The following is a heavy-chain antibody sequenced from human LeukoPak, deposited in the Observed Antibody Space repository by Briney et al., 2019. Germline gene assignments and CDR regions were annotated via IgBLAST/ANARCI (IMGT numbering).Heavy chain of an antibody. V-gene: IGHV3-53*01. Sequence: GGSLRLSCAASGFTVSSNYMSWVRQAPGKGLEWVSVIYSGGSTYYADSVKGRFTISRDNSKSTLYIQMNSLRAEDTAVYYCARAKPKNMVRGLIMRRESRFYFDYWGQGTLVTVSS. CDR2: IYSGGST. J-gene: IGHJ4*02. CDR1: GFTVSSNY. D-gene: IGHD3-10*01. CDR3: ARAKPKNMVRGLIMRRESRFYFDY.